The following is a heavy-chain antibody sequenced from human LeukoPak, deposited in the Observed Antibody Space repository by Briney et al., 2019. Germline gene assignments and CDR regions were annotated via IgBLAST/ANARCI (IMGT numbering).Heavy chain of an antibody. Sequence: GGSLRLSCAASRFTFSNAWMSWVRQAPGKGLEYVSAISSNGGSTYYANSVKGRFTISRDNSKNTLYLQMGSLRAEDMAVYYCARDLRLKELAYCGGDCLDYWGQGTLVTVSS. V-gene: IGHV3-64*01. CDR3: ARDLRLKELAYCGGDCLDY. CDR1: RFTFSNAW. CDR2: ISSNGGST. J-gene: IGHJ4*02. D-gene: IGHD2-21*02.